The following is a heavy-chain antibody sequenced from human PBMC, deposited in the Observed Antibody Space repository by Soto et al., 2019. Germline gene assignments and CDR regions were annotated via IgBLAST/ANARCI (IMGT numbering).Heavy chain of an antibody. V-gene: IGHV3-74*01. Sequence: EVQLVESGGGLVQPGGSLRLSCAASGFTFSRYWMHWVRQAPGKGLVWISRIKSDGSSTTYADSVKGRFTISRDNAKNTLYRQVNSLRAEDTAVYCCARDGSIFGMVNYYYYMDVWGKGTTVTVSS. CDR3: ARDGSIFGMVNYYYYMDV. D-gene: IGHD3-3*01. CDR2: IKSDGSST. J-gene: IGHJ6*03. CDR1: GFTFSRYW.